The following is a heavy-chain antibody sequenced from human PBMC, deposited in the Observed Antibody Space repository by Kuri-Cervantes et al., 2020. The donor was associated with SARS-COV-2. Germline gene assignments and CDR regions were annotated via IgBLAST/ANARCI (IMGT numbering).Heavy chain of an antibody. V-gene: IGHV3-21*01. CDR2: ISSSSSYI. D-gene: IGHD1-1*01. CDR3: TRDALATTLASDVFDI. CDR1: GFTFSSYS. J-gene: IGHJ3*02. Sequence: LSLTCAASGFTFSSYSMNWVRQAPGKGLEWVSSISSSSSYIYYADSVKGRFTISRDNSKNTLYLQMNSLRAEDTAVYYCTRDALATTLASDVFDIWGQGTMVTVSS.